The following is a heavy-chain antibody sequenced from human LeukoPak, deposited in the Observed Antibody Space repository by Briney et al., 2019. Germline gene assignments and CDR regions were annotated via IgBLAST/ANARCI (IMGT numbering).Heavy chain of an antibody. D-gene: IGHD6-6*01. Sequence: PGGSLRLSCAASGFTFSSYSMNWVRQAPGKGLEWVSYISSSSTIYYADSVKGRFTISRDNAKNSLYLQMNSLRAEDTAVYYCARGTWGSSSAGYFDYWGQGTLVTVSS. CDR3: ARGTWGSSSAGYFDY. CDR1: GFTFSSYS. J-gene: IGHJ4*02. CDR2: ISSSSTI. V-gene: IGHV3-48*01.